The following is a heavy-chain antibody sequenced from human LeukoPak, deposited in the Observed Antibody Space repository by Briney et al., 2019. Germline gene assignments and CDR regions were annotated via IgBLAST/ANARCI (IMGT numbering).Heavy chain of an antibody. CDR2: INPNSGGT. CDR3: AKTDARSSSYYYTLDV. J-gene: IGHJ6*02. V-gene: IGHV1-2*02. Sequence: ASVKVSCKASGYTFTGYYMHWVRQAPGQGLEWMGWINPNSGGTSYAQKFQGRVTMTRDTSISTAYMELSSLRSDDTAVYYCAKTDARSSSYYYTLDVWGQGTTVTVSS. CDR1: GYTFTGYY.